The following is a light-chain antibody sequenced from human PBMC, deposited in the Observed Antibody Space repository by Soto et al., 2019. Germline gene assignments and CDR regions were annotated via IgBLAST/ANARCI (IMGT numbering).Light chain of an antibody. CDR1: SSNIGAGRD. V-gene: IGLV1-40*01. CDR2: GDN. Sequence: QSVLTQPPSVSGTPGQSLTISCTGTSSNIGAGRDVHWYQQLPRTAPKLLIYGDNNRPSGVPDRFSGSRSGASGSLVITGLQTEYEADYYCQSCDSSLNAWVFGGGTKLTVL. J-gene: IGLJ3*02. CDR3: QSCDSSLNAWV.